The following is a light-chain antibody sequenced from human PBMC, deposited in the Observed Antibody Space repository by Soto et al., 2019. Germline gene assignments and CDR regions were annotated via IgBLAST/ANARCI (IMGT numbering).Light chain of an antibody. CDR1: QSVSSN. CDR2: GAS. J-gene: IGKJ1*01. Sequence: EIVIKQSPSTLSVSPGERATLSCRASQSVSSNLAWYQQKPGQAPRLLIYGASTRATGIPARFSGSGSGTEFTLTISSLQSEDFAVYYCQQYNNWQTFGQGTKVDIK. CDR3: QQYNNWQT. V-gene: IGKV3-15*01.